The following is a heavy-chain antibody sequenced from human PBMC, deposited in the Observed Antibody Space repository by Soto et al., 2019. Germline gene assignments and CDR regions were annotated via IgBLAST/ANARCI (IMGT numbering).Heavy chain of an antibody. CDR3: AKDWVGGRHKNYFDY. V-gene: IGHV3-30*18. D-gene: IGHD1-26*01. J-gene: IGHJ4*02. Sequence: QVQLVDSGGGVVQPGRSLRLSCATSEFTFSDYGMHWVRQAPGKGLEWVAAISPHGLNKYYGDSVKGRFTISRDNSKKTVYLQMNSLRTEDTAVYYCAKDWVGGRHKNYFDYWGQGTLVIVSS. CDR2: ISPHGLNK. CDR1: EFTFSDYG.